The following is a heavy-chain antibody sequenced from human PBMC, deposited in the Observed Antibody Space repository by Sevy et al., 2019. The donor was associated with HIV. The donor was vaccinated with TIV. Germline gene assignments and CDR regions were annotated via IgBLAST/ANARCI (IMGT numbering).Heavy chain of an antibody. V-gene: IGHV3-7*01. D-gene: IGHD3-9*01. J-gene: IGHJ4*02. Sequence: GGSQRLSCAASGFTFSSYWMSWVRQAPGKGLEWVANIKQDGSEKYYVDSVKGRFTISRDNAKNSLYLQMNSLRAEDTAVYYCARDQYFDWLLYDRPLDYWGQGTLVTVSS. CDR1: GFTFSSYW. CDR2: IKQDGSEK. CDR3: ARDQYFDWLLYDRPLDY.